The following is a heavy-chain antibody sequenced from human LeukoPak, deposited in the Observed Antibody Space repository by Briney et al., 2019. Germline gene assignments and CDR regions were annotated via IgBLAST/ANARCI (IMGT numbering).Heavy chain of an antibody. CDR1: GYTFSSYG. CDR2: INTYSGNT. Sequence: GASVKVSCKASGYTFSSYGISWVRQAPGQGLEWMGWINTYSGNTNYAQKLQDRVTMTTDTSTSTAYMELRSLRVDDTAVYYCATEGGWGPTDYGDHVYWGQGTLVTVSS. D-gene: IGHD4-17*01. J-gene: IGHJ4*02. V-gene: IGHV1-18*01. CDR3: ATEGGWGPTDYGDHVY.